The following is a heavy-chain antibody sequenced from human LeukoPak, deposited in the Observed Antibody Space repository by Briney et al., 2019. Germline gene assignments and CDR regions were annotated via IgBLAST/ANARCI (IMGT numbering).Heavy chain of an antibody. D-gene: IGHD3-22*01. CDR3: XXXFDTSGYYVFFDY. J-gene: IGHJ4*02. CDR1: GGSISSYY. CDR2: IYYSGST. V-gene: IGHV4-59*01. Sequence: SETLSLTCTVSGGSISSYYWSWIRQPPGKGLEWIGYIYYSGSTYYNPSLKSRVTISVDTSKNQFSLNLTAVTAADTAVYYCXXXFDTSGYYVFFDYWGQGALVTVSS.